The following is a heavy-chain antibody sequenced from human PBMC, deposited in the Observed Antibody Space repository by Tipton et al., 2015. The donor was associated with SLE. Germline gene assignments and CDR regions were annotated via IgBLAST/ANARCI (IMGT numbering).Heavy chain of an antibody. V-gene: IGHV4-4*08. J-gene: IGHJ4*02. Sequence: TLSLTCTVSGGSISSYYWSWIRQPPGKGLEWIGYIYTSGSTNYNPSPKSRVTISVDTSKNQFSLKLSSVTAADTAVYYCARAKRIWFGESPNYFDYWGQGTLVTVSS. CDR2: IYTSGST. D-gene: IGHD3-10*01. CDR3: ARAKRIWFGESPNYFDY. CDR1: GGSISSYY.